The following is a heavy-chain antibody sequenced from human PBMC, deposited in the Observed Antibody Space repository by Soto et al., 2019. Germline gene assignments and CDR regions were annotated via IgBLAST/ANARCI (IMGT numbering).Heavy chain of an antibody. D-gene: IGHD2-15*01. V-gene: IGHV3-23*01. J-gene: IGHJ4*02. Sequence: EVQLLESGGGLVQPGGSLRLSCAASGFTFSSHAMSWVRQAPGKGLEWVSTINAGGDRIDYADSVKGRFSVSRDTSKNTLYLQKNRLRGEDTGVYYWAKRLSYCGGCICYTFDYWGQGTLVTVSS. CDR1: GFTFSSHA. CDR3: AKRLSYCGGCICYTFDY. CDR2: INAGGDRI.